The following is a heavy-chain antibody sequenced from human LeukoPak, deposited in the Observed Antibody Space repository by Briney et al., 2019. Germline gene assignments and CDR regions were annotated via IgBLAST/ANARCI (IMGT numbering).Heavy chain of an antibody. D-gene: IGHD6-13*01. Sequence: KSGGSLRLSCAASGFTFSSYSMNWVRQAPGKGLEWVSSITGSSSYIYYADSLKGRFTISRDNARNSLYLQMNSLRAEDTAVYYCARGAAGFDYWGQGTLVTVSS. CDR3: ARGAAGFDY. V-gene: IGHV3-21*01. CDR2: ITGSSSYI. J-gene: IGHJ4*02. CDR1: GFTFSSYS.